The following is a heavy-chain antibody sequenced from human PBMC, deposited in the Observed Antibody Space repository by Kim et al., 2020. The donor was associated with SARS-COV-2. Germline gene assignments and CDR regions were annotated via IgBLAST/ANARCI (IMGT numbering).Heavy chain of an antibody. D-gene: IGHD6-13*01. J-gene: IGHJ3*02. V-gene: IGHV4-31*02. CDR3: ARARKQQGVIDAFDI. Sequence: PSLKSRVTISVDTSKNQFSLKLSSVTAADTAVYYCARARKQQGVIDAFDIWGQGTMVTVSS.